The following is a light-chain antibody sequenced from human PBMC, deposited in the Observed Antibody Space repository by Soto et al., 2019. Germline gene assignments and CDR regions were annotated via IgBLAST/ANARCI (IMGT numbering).Light chain of an antibody. CDR2: RNN. V-gene: IGLV1-47*01. Sequence: QSVLTQPPSASGTPGQRVTISCSGSSSNIGSEYVGWYQHLPGTAPKLLIYRNNQRPSGVPDRFAGSKSGTSASLAISGLRSEDEADYYCAARDDSLSGHWVFGGGTKLTVL. CDR3: AARDDSLSGHWV. J-gene: IGLJ3*02. CDR1: SSNIGSEY.